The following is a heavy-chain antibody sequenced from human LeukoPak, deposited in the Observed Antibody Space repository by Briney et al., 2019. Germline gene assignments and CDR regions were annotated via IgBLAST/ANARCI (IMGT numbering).Heavy chain of an antibody. V-gene: IGHV4-34*01. D-gene: IGHD1-26*01. CDR3: ARLVGATDYFDY. Sequence: SETLSLTCAVYGGSFSGYYWSWFRQPPGKGLEWIGEINHSGSTNYDPSLKSRVTISVDTSKNQFSLKLSSVTAADTAVYYCARLVGATDYFDYWGQGTLVTVSS. CDR2: INHSGST. CDR1: GGSFSGYY. J-gene: IGHJ4*02.